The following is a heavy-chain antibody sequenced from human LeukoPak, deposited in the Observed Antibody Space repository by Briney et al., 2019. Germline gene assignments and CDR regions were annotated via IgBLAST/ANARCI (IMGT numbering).Heavy chain of an antibody. CDR2: IYYSGIT. V-gene: IGHV4-39*01. Sequence: SETLSLTCTVSGGSISSSSYYWGWIRQPPGKGLEWMGSIYYSGITYYNPSLKSRVTISVDTSKNQFSLKLSSVTAADTAVYYCARQGRKYYYDSSGYPDYWGQGTLVTVSS. J-gene: IGHJ4*02. D-gene: IGHD3-22*01. CDR3: ARQGRKYYYDSSGYPDY. CDR1: GGSISSSSYY.